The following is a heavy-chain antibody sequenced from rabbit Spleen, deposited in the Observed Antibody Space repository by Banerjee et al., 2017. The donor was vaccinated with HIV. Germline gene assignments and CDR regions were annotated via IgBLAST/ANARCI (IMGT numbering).Heavy chain of an antibody. CDR1: GFDFSSAY. Sequence: QQQMEESGGGLVKPEGSLTLTCKASGFDFSSAYMCWFRQAPGKGLEWIACIYTGSSRTWYASWAKGRFTISKTSSTTVTLQLSSLTVADTATYFCARDSSYGACDLWGQGTLVTVS. CDR2: IYTGSSRT. V-gene: IGHV1S45*01. CDR3: ARDSSYGACDL. D-gene: IGHD6-1*01. J-gene: IGHJ4*01.